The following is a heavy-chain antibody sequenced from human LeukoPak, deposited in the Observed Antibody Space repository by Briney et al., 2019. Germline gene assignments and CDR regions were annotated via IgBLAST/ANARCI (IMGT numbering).Heavy chain of an antibody. Sequence: SVKVSCKASGGTFSSYAISRVRQAPGQGLEWMGGIIPIFGTANYAQKFQGRVTITADESTSTAYMELGSLRSEDTAVYYCARAAVVVAAINYYYYGMDVWGQGTTVTVSS. J-gene: IGHJ6*02. CDR3: ARAAVVVAAINYYYYGMDV. CDR1: GGTFSSYA. D-gene: IGHD2-15*01. V-gene: IGHV1-69*13. CDR2: IIPIFGTA.